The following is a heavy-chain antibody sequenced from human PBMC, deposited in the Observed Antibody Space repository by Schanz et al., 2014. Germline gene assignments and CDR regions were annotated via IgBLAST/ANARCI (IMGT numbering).Heavy chain of an antibody. J-gene: IGHJ2*01. V-gene: IGHV3-23*01. CDR1: GFTFTNYA. Sequence: EVQLLESGGGLVQPGGSLRLSCAASGFTFTNYAMSWVRQAPGKGLEWVSAISASGGTTYYADSVKGRFTISRDNSKNTLYLQMNSLRAEDTAVYFCAKDLGVDCGDGCFNWYFDLWGRGTLVTVSS. CDR2: ISASGGTT. CDR3: AKDLGVDCGDGCFNWYFDL. D-gene: IGHD2-21*02.